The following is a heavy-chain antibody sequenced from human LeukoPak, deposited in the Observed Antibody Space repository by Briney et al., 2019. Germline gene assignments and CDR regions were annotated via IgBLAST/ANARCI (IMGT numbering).Heavy chain of an antibody. V-gene: IGHV1-18*01. D-gene: IGHD3-16*02. J-gene: IGHJ4*02. CDR1: GYTFTSYG. CDR3: ARLFGGVIVDSYYFDY. Sequence: GASVKVSCKASGYTFTSYGISWVRQAPGQGLEWMGWISAYNGNTNYAQKLQGRVTMTTDTSTSTAYMELRSLRSDDTAVYYCARLFGGVIVDSYYFDYWGQGTLVTVSS. CDR2: ISAYNGNT.